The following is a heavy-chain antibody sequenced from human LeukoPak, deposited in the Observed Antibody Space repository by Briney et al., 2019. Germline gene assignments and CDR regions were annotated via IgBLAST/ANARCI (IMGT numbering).Heavy chain of an antibody. J-gene: IGHJ4*02. CDR1: GGSISSYY. D-gene: IGHD6-19*01. Sequence: KPSETLSLTCTVSGGSISSYYWSWIRQPPGKGLEWIGYIYYSGSTNYNPSLKSRVTISVDTSKNQFSLKLSSVTAADTAVYYCARGNRVRTVAGTAYFDYWGQGTLVTVSS. V-gene: IGHV4-59*01. CDR3: ARGNRVRTVAGTAYFDY. CDR2: IYYSGST.